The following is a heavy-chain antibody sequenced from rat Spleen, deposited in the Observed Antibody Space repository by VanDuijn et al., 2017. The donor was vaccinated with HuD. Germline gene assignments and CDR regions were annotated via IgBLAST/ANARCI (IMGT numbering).Heavy chain of an antibody. Sequence: EVQLVESGGGLVQPGRSLKLSCAASGFTFSDYYMAWVRQAPKKGLEWVASITNTGGSTYYPDSVKGRFTISRDNAKSTLYLQMNSLRSEDTATYYCTRSRGGFDYWGQGVMVTVSS. D-gene: IGHD1-4*01. CDR1: GFTFSDYY. J-gene: IGHJ2*01. CDR2: ITNTGGST. CDR3: TRSRGGFDY. V-gene: IGHV5-20*01.